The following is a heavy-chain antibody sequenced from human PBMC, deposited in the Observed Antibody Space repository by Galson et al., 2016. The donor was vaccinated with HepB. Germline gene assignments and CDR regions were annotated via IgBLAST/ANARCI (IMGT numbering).Heavy chain of an antibody. Sequence: SETLSLTCAVYGGSFSYYYWHWIRQPPGKGLEWVGEISHSGNTKYNPSFSSRATISLDMSKTQLSLRLTSVTAADTAVYYCVLIKVPVVVDSWGQGILVTVSS. V-gene: IGHV4-34*01. CDR1: GGSFSYYY. CDR2: ISHSGNT. CDR3: VLIKVPVVVDS. J-gene: IGHJ4*02. D-gene: IGHD2-2*01.